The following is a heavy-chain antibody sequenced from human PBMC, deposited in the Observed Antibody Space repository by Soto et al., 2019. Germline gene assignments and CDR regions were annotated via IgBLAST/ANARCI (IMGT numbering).Heavy chain of an antibody. Sequence: GGSLRVSCGPSGFTFSSYTMKWVRQSPGRGLEWVSSISVGGGRLIYADSVKGRFTISRDNAKNSLYLQMNSLRAEDTAVYYCARTDRTLDPWGQGTLVTVSS. V-gene: IGHV3-21*06. CDR3: ARTDRTLDP. J-gene: IGHJ5*02. CDR2: ISVGGGRL. CDR1: GFTFSSYT. D-gene: IGHD3-22*01.